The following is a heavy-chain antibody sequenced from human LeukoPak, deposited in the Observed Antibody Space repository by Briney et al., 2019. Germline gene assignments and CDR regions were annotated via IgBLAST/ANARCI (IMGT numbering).Heavy chain of an antibody. CDR1: GFTFSSYG. J-gene: IGHJ3*02. CDR2: IRYDGSNK. CDR3: AKDRLDAFDI. V-gene: IGHV3-30*02. Sequence: GGSLRLSCAASGFTFSSYGMHWVRQAPGKGLEWVAFIRYDGSNKYYADSVKGRFTISRDNSKNTLYLQMNSLGAEDTAVYYCAKDRLDAFDIWGQGTMVTVSS.